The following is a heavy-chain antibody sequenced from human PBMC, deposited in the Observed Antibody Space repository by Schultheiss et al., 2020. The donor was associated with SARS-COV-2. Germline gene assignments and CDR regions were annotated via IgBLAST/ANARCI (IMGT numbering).Heavy chain of an antibody. D-gene: IGHD1-20*01. V-gene: IGHV3-30-3*01. CDR2: ISYDGSNK. Sequence: GGSLRLSCAASGFTFSSYAMHWVRQAPGKGLEWVAVISYDGSNKYYADSVKGRFTISRDNSKNTLYLQMNSLRAEDTAVYYCAREGDNWNDGAGYYYYYGMDVWGQGTTVTVSS. J-gene: IGHJ6*02. CDR3: AREGDNWNDGAGYYYYYGMDV. CDR1: GFTFSSYA.